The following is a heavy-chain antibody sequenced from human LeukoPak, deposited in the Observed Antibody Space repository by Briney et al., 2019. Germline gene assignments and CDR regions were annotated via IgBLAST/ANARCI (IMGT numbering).Heavy chain of an antibody. V-gene: IGHV3-30*18. CDR1: GFTFSSYG. D-gene: IGHD5-12*01. CDR2: ISYDGGNK. J-gene: IGHJ4*02. Sequence: PGGSLRLSCAASGFTFSSYGMHWVRQAPGKGLEWVAVISYDGGNKYYADSVKGRFTISRDNSKNTLYLQMNSLRAEDTAVYYCAKDRRLFNQLEGAYDPNFDFWGQGTLVTVSS. CDR3: AKDRRLFNQLEGAYDPNFDF.